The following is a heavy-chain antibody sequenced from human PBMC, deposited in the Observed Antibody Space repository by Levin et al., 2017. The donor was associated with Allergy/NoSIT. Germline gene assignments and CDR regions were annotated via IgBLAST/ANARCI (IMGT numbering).Heavy chain of an antibody. Sequence: PSETLSLTCAVSGGSISSGGYSWSWIRQPPGKGLEWIGYIYHSGSTYYNPSLKSRVTISVDRSKNQFSLKLSSVTAADTAVYYCARGQYYYGSGSYRIADAFDSWGQGTMVTVSS. CDR1: GGSISSGGYS. V-gene: IGHV4-30-2*01. D-gene: IGHD3-10*01. CDR2: IYHSGST. J-gene: IGHJ3*02. CDR3: ARGQYYYGSGSYRIADAFDS.